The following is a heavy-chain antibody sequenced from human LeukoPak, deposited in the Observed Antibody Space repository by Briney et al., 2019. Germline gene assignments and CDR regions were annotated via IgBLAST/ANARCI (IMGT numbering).Heavy chain of an antibody. CDR2: ISYDGSNK. Sequence: GRSLRLSCAASGFTFSSYGMHWVRQAPGKGLEWAAVISYDGSNKYYADSVKGRFTISRDNSKNTLYLQMNSLRAEDTAVYYCAKDEGEGSSAFDPWGQGTLVTVSS. CDR3: AKDEGEGSSAFDP. CDR1: GFTFSSYG. D-gene: IGHD6-6*01. V-gene: IGHV3-30*18. J-gene: IGHJ5*02.